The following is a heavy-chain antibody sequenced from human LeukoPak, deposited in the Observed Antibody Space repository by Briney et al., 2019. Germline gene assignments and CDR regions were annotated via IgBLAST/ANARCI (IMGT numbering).Heavy chain of an antibody. J-gene: IGHJ5*02. V-gene: IGHV1-69*04. CDR3: AREGFGELYYWFDP. D-gene: IGHD3-10*01. CDR2: IIPILDMT. CDR1: GYTFTSYG. Sequence: GASVKVSCKASGYTFTSYGISWVRQAPGQGLEWMGRIIPILDMTNYAQKFQGRVTITADKSTSTAYMELSSLRSEDTAVYYCAREGFGELYYWFDPWGQGTLVTVSS.